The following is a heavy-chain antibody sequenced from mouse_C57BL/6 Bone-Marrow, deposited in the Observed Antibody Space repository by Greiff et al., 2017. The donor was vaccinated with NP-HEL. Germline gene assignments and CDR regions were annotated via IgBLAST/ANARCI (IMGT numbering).Heavy chain of an antibody. J-gene: IGHJ1*03. D-gene: IGHD1-1*01. Sequence: VQLQQPGAELVKPGASVKLSCKASGYTFTSYWMHWVKQRPGQGLEWIGMIHPNSGSTNYNEKFKSKATLTVDKSSSTAYMQRSSLTSEDSAVYYCARRGYYGSSYDVWGTGTTVTVSS. V-gene: IGHV1-64*01. CDR2: IHPNSGST. CDR3: ARRGYYGSSYDV. CDR1: GYTFTSYW.